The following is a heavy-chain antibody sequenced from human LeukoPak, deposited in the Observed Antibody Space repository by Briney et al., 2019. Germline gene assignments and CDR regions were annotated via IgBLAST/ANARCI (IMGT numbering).Heavy chain of an antibody. J-gene: IGHJ4*02. CDR3: ARHPRSPTGTITFDY. D-gene: IGHD1-1*01. CDR1: GGSISSSSYY. V-gene: IGHV4-39*01. Sequence: SETLSLTCTVSGGSISSSSYYWGWIRQPPGKGLEWIGSIYYSGSIYYNPSLRSRVTISVDTSKNQLSLKLSSVTAADTAVYYCARHPRSPTGTITFDYWGQGTLVTVSS. CDR2: IYYSGSI.